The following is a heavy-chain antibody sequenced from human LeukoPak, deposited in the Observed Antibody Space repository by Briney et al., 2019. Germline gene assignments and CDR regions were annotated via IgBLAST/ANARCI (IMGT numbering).Heavy chain of an antibody. V-gene: IGHV1-46*01. CDR2: INPSGGST. Sequence: ASVEVSCKASGYTFTSYYMHWVRQAPGQGLEWMGIINPSGGSTSYAQKFQGRVTMTRDTSTSTVYMELSSLRSEDTAVYYCARDIYSSSWYKDYFDYWGQGTLVTVSS. CDR1: GYTFTSYY. J-gene: IGHJ4*02. CDR3: ARDIYSSSWYKDYFDY. D-gene: IGHD6-13*01.